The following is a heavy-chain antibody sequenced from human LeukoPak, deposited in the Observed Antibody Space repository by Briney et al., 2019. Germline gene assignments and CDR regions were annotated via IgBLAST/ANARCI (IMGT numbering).Heavy chain of an antibody. CDR3: AKQGPPNDAFDI. CDR2: IYENGGTT. V-gene: IGHV3-23*01. CDR1: GFTFRSHA. Sequence: GGSLRLSCVGSGFTFRSHAMSWVRQAPEKGLEFVSGIYENGGTTYYADSVKGRFTISRDNSKNTLYLQMNSLRAEDTAVYYCAKQGPPNDAFDIWGQGTMVTVSS. J-gene: IGHJ3*02.